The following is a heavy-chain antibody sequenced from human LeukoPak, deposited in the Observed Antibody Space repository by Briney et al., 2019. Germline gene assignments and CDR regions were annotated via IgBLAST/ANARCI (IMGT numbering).Heavy chain of an antibody. Sequence: PSHTLSLTCTLVGNSISSYYWSWSRHPAGKGLEWIGRIYTSGSTNYNPSLKSRVTMSVATSKNQFSLNLSSSTAADTAFYDCARETSGLGRYFDYWGQGTLVTVSS. D-gene: IGHD6-19*01. V-gene: IGHV4-4*07. CDR2: IYTSGST. CDR1: GNSISSYY. CDR3: ARETSGLGRYFDY. J-gene: IGHJ4*02.